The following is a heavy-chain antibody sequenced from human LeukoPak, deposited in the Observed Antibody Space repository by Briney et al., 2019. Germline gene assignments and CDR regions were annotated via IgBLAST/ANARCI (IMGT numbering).Heavy chain of an antibody. D-gene: IGHD6-13*01. CDR2: IYYSGST. CDR1: GGSISSYY. Sequence: SETLSLTCTVSGGSISSYYWSWIHQPPGKGLEWIGYIYYSGSTYYNPSLKSRVTISVDTSKNQFSLKLSSVTAADTAVYYCARGFYSSLYAFDIWGQGTMVTVSS. CDR3: ARGFYSSLYAFDI. V-gene: IGHV4-30-4*08. J-gene: IGHJ3*02.